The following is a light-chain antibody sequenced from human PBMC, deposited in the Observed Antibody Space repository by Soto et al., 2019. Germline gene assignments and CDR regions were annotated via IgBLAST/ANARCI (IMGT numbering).Light chain of an antibody. CDR3: QQYGSSPIT. V-gene: IGKV3-20*01. Sequence: EIVITQSPATLSVSPGERATLSCRASQSVSSNLAWYQQKPGQAPRLLMYGASSRATGIPDRLSGSGSGTDFTLTISRLEPEDFAVYYCQQYGSSPITFGQGTRLEIK. CDR2: GAS. J-gene: IGKJ5*01. CDR1: QSVSSN.